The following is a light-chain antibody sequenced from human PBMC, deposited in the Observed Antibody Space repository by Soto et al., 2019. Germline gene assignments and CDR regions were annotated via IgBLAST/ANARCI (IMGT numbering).Light chain of an antibody. CDR1: QTNSSW. Sequence: DIQMTQSPSTLSVSLVYRITITCPASQTNSSWLAWYQQKPEKAPKLLIYKASTLKSGVPSRFRGSGSGTEFTITISSLQPDDFATYYCQHYNSYSEALGQGTKVDI. CDR3: QHYNSYSEA. J-gene: IGKJ1*01. CDR2: KAS. V-gene: IGKV1-5*03.